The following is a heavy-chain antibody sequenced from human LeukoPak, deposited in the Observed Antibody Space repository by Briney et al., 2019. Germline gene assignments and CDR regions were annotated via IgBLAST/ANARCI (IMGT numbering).Heavy chain of an antibody. CDR2: ISTYNGNT. Sequence: ASVKVSCKASGYTFTSYGINWVRQAPGQGLEWMGWISTYNGNTDYAQKFQGRVTMTTDTSTSTAYMEPSSLRSEDTAVYYCAREVGGNWFDPWGQGTLVTVSS. CDR3: AREVGGNWFDP. J-gene: IGHJ5*02. CDR1: GYTFTSYG. V-gene: IGHV1-18*01. D-gene: IGHD2-15*01.